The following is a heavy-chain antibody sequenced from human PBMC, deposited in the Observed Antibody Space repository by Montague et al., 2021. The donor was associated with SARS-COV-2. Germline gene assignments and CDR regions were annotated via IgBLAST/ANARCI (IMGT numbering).Heavy chain of an antibody. V-gene: IGHV4-39*01. CDR2: IYSSGSS. D-gene: IGHD2-15*01. J-gene: IGHJ5*02. CDR3: AGHRWGGLVVADPNWFDP. Sequence: SETLSLTCTVSGGSVSSSGYYWGWIRQPAGKGLEWIGRIYSSGSSYYNPSLKSRISISVDTSKNQFSLGLSSVTSADTAVYYCAGHRWGGLVVADPNWFDPWGQGTLVTVSS. CDR1: GGSVSSSGYY.